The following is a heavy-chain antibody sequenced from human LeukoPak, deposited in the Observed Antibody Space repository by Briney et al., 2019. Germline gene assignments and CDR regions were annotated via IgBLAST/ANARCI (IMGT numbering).Heavy chain of an antibody. V-gene: IGHV3-30*04. CDR2: ISYDGSNK. J-gene: IGHJ4*02. Sequence: GGSLRLSCAASGFTFGSYAMHWVRQAPGKGLEWVAVISYDGSNKYYADSVKGRFTISRDNSKNTLYLQMNSLRAEDTAVYYCARGVVAAALDYWGQGTLVTVSS. D-gene: IGHD2-15*01. CDR1: GFTFGSYA. CDR3: ARGVVAAALDY.